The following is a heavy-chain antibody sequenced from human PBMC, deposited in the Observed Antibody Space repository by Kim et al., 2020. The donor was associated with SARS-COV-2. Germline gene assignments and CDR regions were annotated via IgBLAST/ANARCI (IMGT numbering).Heavy chain of an antibody. CDR2: IFYSGST. J-gene: IGHJ4*01. Sequence: SETLSLTCTVSGGSISGSTSYWGWIRQHPGKGLEWIGSIFYSGSTYYNPSLRSRVTISVHTSTTQFSLKLNSVTAADTAVYYCARHVIAEHFDYWGHGTL. CDR3: ARHVIAEHFDY. CDR1: GGSISGSTSY. D-gene: IGHD6-13*01. V-gene: IGHV4-39*01.